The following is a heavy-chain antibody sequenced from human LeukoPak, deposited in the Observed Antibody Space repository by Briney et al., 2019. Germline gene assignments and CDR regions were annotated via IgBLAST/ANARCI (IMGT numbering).Heavy chain of an antibody. D-gene: IGHD6-19*01. Sequence: GGSLRLSCAASGFTFSSYWMHWVRHAPGKGLVWVSRINSDGSSTSYADSVKGRFTISRDNAKNTLYLQMNSLRAEDTAVYYCARVPSRWLGSIDYWGQGTLVTVSS. J-gene: IGHJ4*02. CDR3: ARVPSRWLGSIDY. CDR2: INSDGSST. V-gene: IGHV3-74*01. CDR1: GFTFSSYW.